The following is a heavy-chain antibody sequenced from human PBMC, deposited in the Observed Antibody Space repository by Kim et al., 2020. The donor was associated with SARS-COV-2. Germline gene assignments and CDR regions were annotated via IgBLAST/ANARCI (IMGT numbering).Heavy chain of an antibody. J-gene: IGHJ5*02. D-gene: IGHD6-19*01. CDR3: VRGGAGIGP. Sequence: STIYYADSVKGRFTSSRDNAKNSLYLQMNSLRDEDTAVYYCVRGGAGIGPWGQGTLVTVSS. V-gene: IGHV3-48*02. CDR2: STI.